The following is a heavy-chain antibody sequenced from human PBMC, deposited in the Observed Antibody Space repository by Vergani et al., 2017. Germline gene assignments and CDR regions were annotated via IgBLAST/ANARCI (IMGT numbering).Heavy chain of an antibody. Sequence: EVQLVQSGAEVKKPGESLKISCKGSGYSFTSYWIGWVRQMPGKGLEWRGIIYPGDSDTRYSPSFQGQVTISADKSSSTAYLQWSSLKASDTDMYYCARMAMVRGVIMYYVDYWGQGTLVTVS. CDR2: IYPGDSDT. V-gene: IGHV5-51*01. D-gene: IGHD3-10*01. CDR3: ARMAMVRGVIMYYVDY. CDR1: GYSFTSYW. J-gene: IGHJ4*02.